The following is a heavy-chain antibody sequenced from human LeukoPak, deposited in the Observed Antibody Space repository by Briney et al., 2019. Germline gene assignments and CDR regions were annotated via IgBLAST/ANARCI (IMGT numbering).Heavy chain of an antibody. Sequence: SETLSLTCTVSGGSISSYYWSWIRQPPGKGLEWIGYIYYSGSTNYNPSLKSRVTISVDTSKNQFSLKLSSVTAADTAVYYCARSRYSSGWYGGGDYFDYWGQGTLVTVSS. CDR2: IYYSGST. V-gene: IGHV4-59*01. J-gene: IGHJ4*02. D-gene: IGHD6-19*01. CDR1: GGSISSYY. CDR3: ARSRYSSGWYGGGDYFDY.